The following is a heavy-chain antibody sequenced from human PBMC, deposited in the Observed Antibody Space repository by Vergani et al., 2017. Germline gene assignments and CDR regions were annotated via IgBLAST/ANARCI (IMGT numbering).Heavy chain of an antibody. J-gene: IGHJ4*02. Sequence: QVQLVQSGAEVKKPGASVKVSCKASGYTFTGYYIHWVRQAPGQGLEWMGWINPNSGGTNYAQKFHGRVTMTRDTSISTAYMELSRLRSDDTAVYYCARDSDYDILTGLWDYWGQGTLVTVSS. D-gene: IGHD3-9*01. V-gene: IGHV1-2*02. CDR1: GYTFTGYY. CDR3: ARDSDYDILTGLWDY. CDR2: INPNSGGT.